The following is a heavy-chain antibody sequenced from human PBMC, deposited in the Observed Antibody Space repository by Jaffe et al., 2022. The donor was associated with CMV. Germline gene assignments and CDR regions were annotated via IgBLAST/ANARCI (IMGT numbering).Heavy chain of an antibody. D-gene: IGHD3-16*01. CDR3: ARHRNGGVVLY. Sequence: QLQLQESGPGLVKPSETLSLTCTVSGGSISSSSYYWGWIRQPPGKGLEWIGSIYYSGSTYYNPSLKSRVTISVDTSKNQFSLKLSSVTAADTAVYYCARHRNGGVVLYWGQGTLVTVSS. CDR2: IYYSGST. V-gene: IGHV4-39*01. CDR1: GGSISSSSYY. J-gene: IGHJ4*02.